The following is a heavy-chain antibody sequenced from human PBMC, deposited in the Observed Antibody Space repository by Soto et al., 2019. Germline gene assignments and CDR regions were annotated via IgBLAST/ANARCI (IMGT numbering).Heavy chain of an antibody. CDR2: IYYSGST. D-gene: IGHD6-13*01. CDR3: ARRSTYSSSWRTTNWFDP. J-gene: IGHJ5*02. V-gene: IGHV4-39*01. CDR1: GGSISSSSYY. Sequence: SETLSLTCTVSGGSISSSSYYWGWIRQPPGKGLEWIGSIYYSGSTYYNPSLKSRVTISVDTSKNQFSLKLSSVTAADTAVYYCARRSTYSSSWRTTNWFDPWGQGTLVTVSS.